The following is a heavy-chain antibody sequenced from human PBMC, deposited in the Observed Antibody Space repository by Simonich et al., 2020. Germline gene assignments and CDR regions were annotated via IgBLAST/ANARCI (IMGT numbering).Heavy chain of an antibody. D-gene: IGHD2-15*01. V-gene: IGHV4-59*01. J-gene: IGHJ4*02. CDR1: GGSISSYY. CDR3: ARGRLYFDY. Sequence: QVQLQESGPGLVKPSETLSLTCTVSGGSISSYYWSWIRKPPGKGLEWIWYIYYSASTNYNPSLKSRVTISVDTAKNQFSLKLSSVTAADTAVYYCARGRLYFDYWGQGTLVTVSS. CDR2: IYYSAST.